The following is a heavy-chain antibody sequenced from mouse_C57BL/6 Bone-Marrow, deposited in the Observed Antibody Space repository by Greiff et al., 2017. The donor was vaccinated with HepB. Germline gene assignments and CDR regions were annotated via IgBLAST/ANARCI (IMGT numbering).Heavy chain of an antibody. V-gene: IGHV1-15*01. Sequence: QVQLQQSGAELVRPGASVTLSCKASGYTFTDYEMHWVKQTPVHGLEWIGAIDPETGGTAYNQKFKGKAILTADKSSSTAYMELRSLTSEDSAVYYCTRDNYDGYYNYWGQGTTLTVSS. D-gene: IGHD2-3*01. J-gene: IGHJ2*01. CDR2: IDPETGGT. CDR1: GYTFTDYE. CDR3: TRDNYDGYYNY.